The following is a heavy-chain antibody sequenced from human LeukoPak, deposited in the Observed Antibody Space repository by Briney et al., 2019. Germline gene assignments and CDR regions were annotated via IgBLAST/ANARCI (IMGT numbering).Heavy chain of an antibody. J-gene: IGHJ4*02. CDR1: GGTFSSYA. CDR2: IIPIFGTA. V-gene: IGHV1-69*05. CDR3: ARERGIMTTEVEYDY. Sequence: GASVKVSCKASGGTFSSYAISWVRQAPGQGLEWMGRIIPIFGTANYAQKFQGRVTITTDESTSTAYMELSSLRSGDTAVYYCARERGIMTTEVEYDYWGQGTLVTVSS. D-gene: IGHD4-11*01.